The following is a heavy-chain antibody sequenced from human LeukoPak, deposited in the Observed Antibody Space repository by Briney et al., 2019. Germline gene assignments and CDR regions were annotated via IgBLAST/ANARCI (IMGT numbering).Heavy chain of an antibody. CDR3: ARDRAQLWLRFFKGGWYFDL. D-gene: IGHD5-18*01. Sequence: ASVKVSCKASGYTFTSYAMHWVRQAPGQRLEWMGWINAGNGNTKYSQKFQGRVTITRDTSASTAYMELSSLRSEDTAVYYCARDRAQLWLRFFKGGWYFDLWGRGTLVTVSS. V-gene: IGHV1-3*01. CDR1: GYTFTSYA. CDR2: INAGNGNT. J-gene: IGHJ2*01.